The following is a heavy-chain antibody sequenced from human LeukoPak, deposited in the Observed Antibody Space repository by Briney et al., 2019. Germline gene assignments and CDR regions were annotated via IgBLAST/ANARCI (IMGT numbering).Heavy chain of an antibody. CDR3: AKDEWLVRGGGFDY. CDR1: GDSVSSNSGA. J-gene: IGHJ4*02. CDR2: TYYRSKWYN. V-gene: IGHV6-1*01. Sequence: PSQTLSLTRAISGDSVSSNSGAWNWMRQSPSRGLEWLGRTYYRSKWYNDYAVSVKSRITITQDTSKNQFSLQLTSVTPEDTAVYYCAKDEWLVRGGGFDYWGQGTLVTVSS. D-gene: IGHD6-19*01.